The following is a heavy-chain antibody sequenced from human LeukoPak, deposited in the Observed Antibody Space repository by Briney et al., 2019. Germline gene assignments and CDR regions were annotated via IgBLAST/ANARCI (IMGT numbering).Heavy chain of an antibody. Sequence: SETLSLTCTVSGGSISSYYWSWIRQPPGKGLEWIGYIYYSGSTYYNPSLKSRVTISVDTSKNQFSLKLSSVTAADTAVYYCARVGSPLRYFDHFDYWGQGTLVTVSS. V-gene: IGHV4-59*01. J-gene: IGHJ4*02. D-gene: IGHD3-9*01. CDR3: ARVGSPLRYFDHFDY. CDR1: GGSISSYY. CDR2: IYYSGST.